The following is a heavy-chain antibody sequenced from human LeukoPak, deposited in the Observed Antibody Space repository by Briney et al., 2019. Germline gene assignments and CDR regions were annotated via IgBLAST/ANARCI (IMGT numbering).Heavy chain of an antibody. CDR2: MNPNSGRT. V-gene: IGHV1-2*04. D-gene: IGHD1-20*01. CDR3: ARDRGYNWNDVAFDY. J-gene: IGHJ4*02. Sequence: MNPNSGRTNYAQKFQRWVTMPRHTSISTAYMELSRLRSDDTAVYYCARDRGYNWNDVAFDYWGQGTLVTVSS.